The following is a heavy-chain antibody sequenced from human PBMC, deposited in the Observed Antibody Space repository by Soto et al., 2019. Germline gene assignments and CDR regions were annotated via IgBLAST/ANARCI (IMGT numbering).Heavy chain of an antibody. Sequence: SETLSPTCTVSAGSISSGTYCLNWIRQHPGKGLEWIGYMYYSGTTYYNPSLQSRVTISGDTSKNQFSLKLSSVTVADTAVYYCARGNDFRTGWFDPWGQGIMVTVSS. V-gene: IGHV4-31*03. CDR3: ARGNDFRTGWFDP. CDR1: AGSISSGTYC. J-gene: IGHJ5*02. CDR2: MYYSGTT. D-gene: IGHD4-4*01.